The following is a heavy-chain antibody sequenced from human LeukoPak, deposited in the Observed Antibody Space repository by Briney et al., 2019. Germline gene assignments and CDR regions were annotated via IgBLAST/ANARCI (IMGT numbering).Heavy chain of an antibody. D-gene: IGHD3-10*01. CDR3: ARDWFGELFVPSDYFDY. Sequence: VASVKVSCKASGYTFTGYYMHWVRQAPGQGLEWMGWINPNSGGTNYAQKLQGRVTMTTDTSTSTAYMELRSLRSDDTAVYYCARDWFGELFVPSDYFDYWGQGTLVTVSS. CDR2: INPNSGGT. V-gene: IGHV1-2*02. CDR1: GYTFTGYY. J-gene: IGHJ4*02.